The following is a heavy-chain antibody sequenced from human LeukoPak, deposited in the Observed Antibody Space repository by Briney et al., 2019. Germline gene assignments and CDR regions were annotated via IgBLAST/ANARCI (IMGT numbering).Heavy chain of an antibody. D-gene: IGHD4-23*01. CDR3: AKDVFGGYGGLDY. CDR2: IRGSDGST. CDR1: GFTFSTYA. V-gene: IGHV3-23*01. Sequence: GKSLRLSCAASGFTFSTYALSWVRQAPGKGLEWVSSIRGSDGSTYYADSVKGRFAISRDNSKNTLYLQMNSLRAEDTAVYYCAKDVFGGYGGLDYWGQGTLVTVSS. J-gene: IGHJ4*02.